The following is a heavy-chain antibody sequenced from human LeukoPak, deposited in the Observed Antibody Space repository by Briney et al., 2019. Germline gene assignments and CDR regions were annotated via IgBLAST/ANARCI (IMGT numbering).Heavy chain of an antibody. Sequence: GGSLRLSCAASGFTFSSYSMNWVRQAPGKGLEWVSYISRSSSTIYYADSVKGRFTISRDNAKNSLYLQMNSLGDEDTAVYYCASGYYYGGFDYWGQGTLVTVSS. CDR1: GFTFSSYS. CDR3: ASGYYYGGFDY. CDR2: ISRSSSTI. J-gene: IGHJ4*02. V-gene: IGHV3-48*02. D-gene: IGHD4-23*01.